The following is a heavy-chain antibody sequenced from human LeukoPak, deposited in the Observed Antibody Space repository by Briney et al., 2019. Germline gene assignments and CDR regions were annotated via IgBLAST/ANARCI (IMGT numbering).Heavy chain of an antibody. J-gene: IGHJ3*02. CDR3: AIGPNSSGYYWGAFDI. D-gene: IGHD3-22*01. CDR2: ISWNSGSI. V-gene: IGHV3-9*01. CDR1: GFTFDDYA. Sequence: PGGSLRLSCAASGFTFDDYAMHWVRQAPGKGLEWVSGISWNSGSIGYADSVKGRFTISRDNAKNSLYLQMNSLRAEDTALYYCAIGPNSSGYYWGAFDIWGQGTMVTVSS.